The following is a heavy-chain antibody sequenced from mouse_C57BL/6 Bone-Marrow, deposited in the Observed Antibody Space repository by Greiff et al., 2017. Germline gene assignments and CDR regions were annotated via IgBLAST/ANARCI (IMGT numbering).Heavy chain of an antibody. CDR1: GFTFSDYG. CDR3: ARREGNYLFAY. J-gene: IGHJ3*01. D-gene: IGHD2-1*01. CDR2: ISNLAYSI. Sequence: EVKLQESGGGLVQPGGSLKLSCAASGFTFSDYGMAWVRQAPRKGPEWVAFISNLAYSIYYANTVTGRFTISRENAKNTLYLEMSSLRSEDTAMYYCARREGNYLFAYWGQGTLVTVSA. V-gene: IGHV5-15*01.